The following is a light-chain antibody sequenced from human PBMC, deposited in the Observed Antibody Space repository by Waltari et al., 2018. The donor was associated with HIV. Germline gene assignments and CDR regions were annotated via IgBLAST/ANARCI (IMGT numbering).Light chain of an antibody. J-gene: IGLJ1*01. CDR1: SSNIGAGYA. Sequence: QSVLTQPPSVSGAPGQRVTISCTGSSSNIGAGYAVHWFQQLPGTAPKLLIYGNTNRPSGVPDRVSGSKSGTSASLAITGLQAEDEADYYCQSYDSGLTAYVFGTGTKVTVL. CDR2: GNT. CDR3: QSYDSGLTAYV. V-gene: IGLV1-40*01.